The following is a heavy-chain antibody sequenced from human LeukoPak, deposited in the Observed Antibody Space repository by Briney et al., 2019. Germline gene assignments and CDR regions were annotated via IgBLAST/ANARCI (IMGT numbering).Heavy chain of an antibody. J-gene: IGHJ5*02. CDR1: GGTFSSYA. CDR2: IIPIFGTA. D-gene: IGHD3-10*01. Sequence: GASVKVSCKASGGTFSSYAISWVRQAPGQGLEWMGGIIPIFGTANYAQKFQGRVTITADKSTSTAYMELSRLRSDDTAVYYCARANMVRGVGSFFDRNWFDPWGQGTLVTVSS. CDR3: ARANMVRGVGSFFDRNWFDP. V-gene: IGHV1-69*06.